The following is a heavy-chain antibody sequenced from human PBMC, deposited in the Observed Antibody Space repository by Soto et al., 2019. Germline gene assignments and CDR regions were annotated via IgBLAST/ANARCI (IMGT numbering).Heavy chain of an antibody. CDR3: AAVCSAGGCPPGPWN. CDR2: INPNGGST. Sequence: QVVQSGAEVRKPGASVKVSCKASGYSFTTYYIHWFRQAPGQGLEWMAIINPNGGSTNSAQKFQGRVTVTRDMSASTVYMELSSRRSDDTAVYYCAAVCSAGGCPPGPWNWGRGTMVTVSS. D-gene: IGHD2-15*01. V-gene: IGHV1-46*03. CDR1: GYSFTTYY. J-gene: IGHJ3*01.